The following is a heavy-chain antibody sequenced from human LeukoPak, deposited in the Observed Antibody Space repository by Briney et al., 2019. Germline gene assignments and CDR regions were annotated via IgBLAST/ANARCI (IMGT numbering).Heavy chain of an antibody. CDR1: GGSISRSSYY. Sequence: PSETLSLTCTVSGGSISRSSYYWGWIRHPPGKGLEWIGSIYYSRSTYYNPSLKSRVTISVDTSKNQFSLKLSSVTAADTAVYYCARPSIAVAGSFDYWGQGTLVTVSS. V-gene: IGHV4-39*01. J-gene: IGHJ4*02. CDR2: IYYSRST. CDR3: ARPSIAVAGSFDY. D-gene: IGHD6-19*01.